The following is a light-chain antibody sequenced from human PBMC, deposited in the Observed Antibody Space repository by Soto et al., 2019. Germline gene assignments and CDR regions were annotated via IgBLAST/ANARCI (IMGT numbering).Light chain of an antibody. CDR3: CSFAGRLNFV. CDR2: DVS. CDR1: DNDVGGYNF. V-gene: IGLV2-11*01. J-gene: IGLJ1*01. Sequence: QSALTQPRSVSGAPGQSVTISCSGTDNDVGGYNFVSWYKQHPGKAPKLMVFDVSKRPSGVPGRFSGSKSGTTASLTISGLQAEDAADYYCCSFAGRLNFVFGTGTKLTVL.